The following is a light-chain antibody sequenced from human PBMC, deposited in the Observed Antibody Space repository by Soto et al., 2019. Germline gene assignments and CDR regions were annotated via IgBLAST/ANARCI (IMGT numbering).Light chain of an antibody. CDR1: QSIVGW. CDR3: QQYGGSQA. J-gene: IGKJ1*01. CDR2: GAS. V-gene: IGKV3-20*01. Sequence: TQSPSNLSASVGDRVTITCRASQSIVGWLAWYQQKPGQAPRLLIYGASSRATGIPDRFSGSGSGTDFTLTISRLEPEDFAVYYCQQYGGSQAFGQGTKVEIK.